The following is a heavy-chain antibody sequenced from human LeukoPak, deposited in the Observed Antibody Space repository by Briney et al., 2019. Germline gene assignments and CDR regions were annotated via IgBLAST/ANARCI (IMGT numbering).Heavy chain of an antibody. CDR3: AKDLHCGGGDCYLFDY. CDR2: ISYDGSNK. CDR1: GFTFSSYA. V-gene: IGHV3-30*18. Sequence: GRSLRLSCAASGFTFSSYAMHWVRQAPGKGLEWVAVISYDGSNKYCADSVKGRFTISRDNSENTLHLQMDSLRAEDTAVYYCAKDLHCGGGDCYLFDYWGQGTLVTVSS. J-gene: IGHJ4*02. D-gene: IGHD2-21*02.